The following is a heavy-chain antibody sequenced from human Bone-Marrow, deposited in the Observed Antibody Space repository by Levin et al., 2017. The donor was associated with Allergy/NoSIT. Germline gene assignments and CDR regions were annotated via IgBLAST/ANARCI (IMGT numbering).Heavy chain of an antibody. Sequence: SGPTLVKPTQTLTLTCSFSGFSLRSSGVGVGWIRQAPGKALEWLALIYWDDDKRYSPSLRSRLTITKDTSKNQVVLTITNMDPVDTATYFCAHNTHMGRAFDIWGQGTMVTVSS. J-gene: IGHJ3*02. V-gene: IGHV2-5*02. D-gene: IGHD2-21*01. CDR3: AHNTHMGRAFDI. CDR1: GFSLRSSGVG. CDR2: IYWDDDK.